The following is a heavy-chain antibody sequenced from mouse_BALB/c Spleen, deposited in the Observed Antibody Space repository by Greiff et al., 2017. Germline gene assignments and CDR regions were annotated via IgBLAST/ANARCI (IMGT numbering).Heavy chain of an antibody. D-gene: IGHD3-2*02. V-gene: IGHV1-80*01. Sequence: VQLQQSGAELVRPGSSVKISCKASGYAFSSYWMNWVKQRPGQGLEWIGQIYPGDGDTNYNGKFKGKATLTADKSSSTAYMQLSSLTSEDSAVYFCARSGFPYAMDYWGQGTSVTVSS. J-gene: IGHJ4*01. CDR3: ARSGFPYAMDY. CDR2: IYPGDGDT. CDR1: GYAFSSYW.